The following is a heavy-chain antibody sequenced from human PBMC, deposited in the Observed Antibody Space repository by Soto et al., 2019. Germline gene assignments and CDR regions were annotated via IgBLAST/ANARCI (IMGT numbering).Heavy chain of an antibody. CDR2: MNPKSGNT. Sequence: GASVKVSCKASGYTFTSNDINWVRQATGQGLEWMGWMNPKSGNTSNAQKFQGRVTITTNASTSTAYMELSSLRSEDTAVYYCASLVRGGNSACDYWGQGTLVTVSS. CDR1: GYTFTSND. CDR3: ASLVRGGNSACDY. V-gene: IGHV1-8*01. D-gene: IGHD2-21*02. J-gene: IGHJ4*02.